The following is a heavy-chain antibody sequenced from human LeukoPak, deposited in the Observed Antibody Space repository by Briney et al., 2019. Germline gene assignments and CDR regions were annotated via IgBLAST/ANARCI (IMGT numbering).Heavy chain of an antibody. D-gene: IGHD6-6*01. Sequence: ASVKVSCESSGYSFADYYIHWVRQVPGQGFEWMGWITPKGDEIKFAQRFQGRVTMTRDTSISTAYMELSRLRSDDTAVYYCARVEYSNDYWGQGTLVTVYS. CDR2: ITPKGDEI. CDR3: ARVEYSNDY. J-gene: IGHJ4*02. V-gene: IGHV1-2*02. CDR1: GYSFADYY.